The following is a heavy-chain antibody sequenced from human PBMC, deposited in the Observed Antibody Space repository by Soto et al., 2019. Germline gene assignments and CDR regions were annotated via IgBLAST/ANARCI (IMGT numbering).Heavy chain of an antibody. CDR3: AREGYGDYGKPFDY. Sequence: PSETLSLTCTVSGGSVSSGSYYWSWIRQPPGKGLEWIGYIYYSGSTNYNPSLKSRVTISVDTSKNQFSLKLSSVTAADTAMYYCAREGYGDYGKPFDYWGQGTLVTVSS. D-gene: IGHD4-17*01. J-gene: IGHJ4*02. V-gene: IGHV4-61*01. CDR2: IYYSGST. CDR1: GGSVSSGSYY.